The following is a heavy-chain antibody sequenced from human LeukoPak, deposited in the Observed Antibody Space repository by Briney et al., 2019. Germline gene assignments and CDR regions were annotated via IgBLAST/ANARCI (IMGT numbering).Heavy chain of an antibody. CDR3: ARAGRSTGLI. CDR2: INQSGNT. J-gene: IGHJ4*02. D-gene: IGHD2-8*02. CDR1: GGSFSGYY. Sequence: PSETLSLTCTVYGGSFSGYYWSWMRQSPGKGLEWIGEINQSGNTIYSPSLKSRVTISVVASNQFSLNLNSVTAADTAVYYCARAGRSTGLIWGQGTPVTVSS. V-gene: IGHV4-34*01.